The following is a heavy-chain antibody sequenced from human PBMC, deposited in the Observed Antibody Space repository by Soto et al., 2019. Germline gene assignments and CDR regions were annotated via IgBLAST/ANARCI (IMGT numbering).Heavy chain of an antibody. V-gene: IGHV3-23*01. CDR1: GFTFSSYA. CDR2: IGGSGDTT. J-gene: IGHJ4*02. CDR3: AKVRRFGELRSLY. Sequence: EVQLLESGGGLVQPGGSLRLSCAASGFTFSSYAMSWVRQAPGKGLEWVSAIGGSGDTTYYADSEKGRFTISRDNSKNTLYLQMGSLRAEETAVYYCAKVRRFGELRSLYWGQGTLVTVSS. D-gene: IGHD3-10*01.